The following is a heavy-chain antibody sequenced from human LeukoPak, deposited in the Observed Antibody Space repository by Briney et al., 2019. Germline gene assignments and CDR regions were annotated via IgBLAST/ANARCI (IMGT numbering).Heavy chain of an antibody. D-gene: IGHD3-10*01. V-gene: IGHV3-33*01. CDR3: AATYYYGSGSYYNPYYYGMDV. Sequence: PGGSLRLSCAASGFTFSSYGMHWVRQAPGKGLEWAAVIWYDGSNKYYADSVKGRFTISRDNSKNTLYLQMNSLRAEDTAVYYCAATYYYGSGSYYNPYYYGMDVWGQGTTVTVSS. J-gene: IGHJ6*02. CDR2: IWYDGSNK. CDR1: GFTFSSYG.